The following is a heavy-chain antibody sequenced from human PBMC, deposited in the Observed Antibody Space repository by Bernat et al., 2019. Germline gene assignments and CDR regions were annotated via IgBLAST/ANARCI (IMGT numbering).Heavy chain of an antibody. CDR1: GFTFSSYA. V-gene: IGHV3-30*01. Sequence: QVQLVESGGGVVQPGRSLRLSCAASGFTFSSYAMHWVRQAPGKGLEWVAVISYDGSNKYYADSVKGRFTISRDNSKNTLYLQMNSLRAEDTAVDYCAREWFMITFGGVIVRGAFDIWGQGTMVTVSS. CDR3: AREWFMITFGGVIVRGAFDI. CDR2: ISYDGSNK. D-gene: IGHD3-16*02. J-gene: IGHJ3*02.